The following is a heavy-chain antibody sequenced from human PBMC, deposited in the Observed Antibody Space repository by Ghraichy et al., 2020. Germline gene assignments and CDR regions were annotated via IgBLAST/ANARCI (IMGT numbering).Heavy chain of an antibody. CDR1: GDPISSYY. Sequence: GSLRLSCTVSGDPISSYYWSWIRQPPGKGLEWIGYIYYIGSTSYNPSLKSRVTISLDTSKNQFSLKLSSVTAADTAVYYCARSPSSGWYGDWGQGTLVTVSS. V-gene: IGHV4-59*01. CDR2: IYYIGST. J-gene: IGHJ4*02. D-gene: IGHD6-19*01. CDR3: ARSPSSGWYGD.